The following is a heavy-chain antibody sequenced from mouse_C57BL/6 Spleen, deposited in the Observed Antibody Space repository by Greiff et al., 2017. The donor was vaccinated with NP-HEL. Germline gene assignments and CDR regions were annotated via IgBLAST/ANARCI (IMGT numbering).Heavy chain of an antibody. CDR2: ISDGGSYT. J-gene: IGHJ3*01. Sequence: EVQVVESGGGLVKPGGSLKLSCAASGFTFSSYAMSWVRQTPEKRLEWVATISDGGSYTYYPDNVKGRFTISRDNAKNNLYLQMSHLKSEDTAMYYCARLWLRRAWFAYWGQGTLVTVSA. D-gene: IGHD2-2*01. CDR3: ARLWLRRAWFAY. CDR1: GFTFSSYA. V-gene: IGHV5-4*01.